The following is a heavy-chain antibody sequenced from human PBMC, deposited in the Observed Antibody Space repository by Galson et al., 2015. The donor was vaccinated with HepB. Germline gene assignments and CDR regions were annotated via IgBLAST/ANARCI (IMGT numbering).Heavy chain of an antibody. J-gene: IGHJ3*02. D-gene: IGHD1-14*01. CDR1: DYTFTNYG. Sequence: SVKVSCKASDYTFTNYGITWVRQAPGQGLEWMGWISTYSGNTNYAQKLQGRVTMTTGTSTTTAYMELRSLRSDDTAVYYCARDRKGLRNSCDIWGQGTMVTVSS. CDR2: ISTYSGNT. CDR3: ARDRKGLRNSCDI. V-gene: IGHV1-18*01.